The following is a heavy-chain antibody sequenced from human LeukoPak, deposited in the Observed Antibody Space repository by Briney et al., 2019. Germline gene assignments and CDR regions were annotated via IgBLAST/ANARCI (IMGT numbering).Heavy chain of an antibody. Sequence: PSETLSLTCAVYGGSFSGYYWSWIRQPPGKGLEWIGEINHSGSTNYNPSLKSRVTISVDTSKNQFSLKLSSVTAADTAVYYCARMGGSYYGYSSAIDYWGQGTLVTVSS. CDR2: INHSGST. V-gene: IGHV4-34*01. J-gene: IGHJ4*02. CDR1: GGSFSGYY. D-gene: IGHD1-26*01. CDR3: ARMGGSYYGYSSAIDY.